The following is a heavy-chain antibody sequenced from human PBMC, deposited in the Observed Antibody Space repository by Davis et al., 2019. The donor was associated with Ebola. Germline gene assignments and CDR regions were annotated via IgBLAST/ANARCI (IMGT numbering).Heavy chain of an antibody. CDR1: GGSISSYY. Sequence: SETLSLTCTASGGSISSYYWSWIRQPPGKGLEWIGYIYYSGSTNYNPSLKSRVTISVDTSKNQFSLKLSSVTAADTAVYYCARVSYYDSSGYYVDAFDIWGQGTMVTVSS. V-gene: IGHV4-59*01. J-gene: IGHJ3*02. CDR2: IYYSGST. CDR3: ARVSYYDSSGYYVDAFDI. D-gene: IGHD3-22*01.